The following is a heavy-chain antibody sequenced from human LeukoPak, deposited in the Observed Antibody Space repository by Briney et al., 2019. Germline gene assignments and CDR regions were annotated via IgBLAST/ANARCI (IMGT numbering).Heavy chain of an antibody. D-gene: IGHD2-2*02. CDR1: GSTFSSYG. Sequence: PGRSLRLSCAASGSTFSSYGMHWVRQAPGKGLEWVAVISYDGSNKYYADSVKGRFTISRDNSKNTLYLQMNSLRAEDTAVYYCAKDALVVPAAILYGMDVWGQGTTVTVSS. CDR2: ISYDGSNK. J-gene: IGHJ6*02. CDR3: AKDALVVPAAILYGMDV. V-gene: IGHV3-30*18.